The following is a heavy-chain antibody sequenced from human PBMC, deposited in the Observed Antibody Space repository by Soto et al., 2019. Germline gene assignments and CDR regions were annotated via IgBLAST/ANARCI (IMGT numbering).Heavy chain of an antibody. CDR2: ISSSSTI. CDR3: ARDKEVRGVIWLDY. CDR1: GFTFSSYS. J-gene: IGHJ4*02. Sequence: PGGSLRLSCAASGFTFSSYSMNWVRQAPGKGQEWVSYISSSSTIYYADSMKGRFTISRDNSKNSLYLQMNSLRAEDTAVYYCARDKEVRGVIWLDYWGQGTLVTVSS. D-gene: IGHD3-10*01. V-gene: IGHV3-48*01.